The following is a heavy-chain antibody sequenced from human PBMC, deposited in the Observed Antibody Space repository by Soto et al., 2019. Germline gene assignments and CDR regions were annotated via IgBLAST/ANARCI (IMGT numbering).Heavy chain of an antibody. CDR1: GYTFTSYG. CDR2: ISAYNGNT. Sequence: ASVKVSCKASGYTFTSYGISWVRQAPGQGLEWMGWISAYNGNTNYAQKLQGRVTMTRDTSTSTVYMELSSLRSEDTAVYYCARAITMVRGALDYWGQGTLVTVSS. CDR3: ARAITMVRGALDY. D-gene: IGHD3-10*01. J-gene: IGHJ4*02. V-gene: IGHV1-18*01.